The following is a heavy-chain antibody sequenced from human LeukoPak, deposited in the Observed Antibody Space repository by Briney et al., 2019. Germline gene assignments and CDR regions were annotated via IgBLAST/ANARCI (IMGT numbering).Heavy chain of an antibody. J-gene: IGHJ4*02. CDR1: GYNFIDYY. CDR2: INPAGGST. Sequence: ASVKVSCKTSGYNFIDYYLHWVRQAPGQSFEYMGIINPAGGSTSYHHKFQGRVVITREASTTTIYMELSSLTFEDTAVYYCARGQLGPTSAPFDSWGQGTLVTVSS. D-gene: IGHD6-13*01. CDR3: ARGQLGPTSAPFDS. V-gene: IGHV1-46*01.